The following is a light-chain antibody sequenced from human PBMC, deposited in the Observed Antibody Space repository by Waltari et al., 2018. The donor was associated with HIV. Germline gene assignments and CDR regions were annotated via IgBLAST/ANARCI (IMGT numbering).Light chain of an antibody. Sequence: EIVLTQSPGTLSLSPGEGATLSCRASQSLPSTSLACSLHNLAQAPRPLIYGASFRATGIPDRFSGSGSGTDFTLTISRLEPEDFTTYFCQQYGSSATFGPGTKVDI. V-gene: IGKV3-20*01. CDR3: QQYGSSAT. CDR2: GAS. J-gene: IGKJ3*01. CDR1: QSLPSTS.